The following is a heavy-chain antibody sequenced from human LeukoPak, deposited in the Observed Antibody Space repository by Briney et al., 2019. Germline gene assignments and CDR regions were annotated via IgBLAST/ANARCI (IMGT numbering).Heavy chain of an antibody. Sequence: GASVKVSCKASGGTFSSYAISWVRQAPGQGLEWMGGTIPIFGTANYAQKFQGRVTITADESTSTAYMELSSLRSEGTAVYYCASGGMVRGVITHYFDYWGQGTLVTVSS. V-gene: IGHV1-69*13. CDR1: GGTFSSYA. CDR2: TIPIFGTA. J-gene: IGHJ4*02. D-gene: IGHD3-10*01. CDR3: ASGGMVRGVITHYFDY.